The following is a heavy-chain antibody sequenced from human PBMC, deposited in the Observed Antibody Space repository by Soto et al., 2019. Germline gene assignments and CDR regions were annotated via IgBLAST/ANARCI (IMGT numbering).Heavy chain of an antibody. J-gene: IGHJ3*02. CDR3: ARRYYDSSGYRALDAFDI. D-gene: IGHD3-22*01. Sequence: TLSLTCAVSGGSISSGGYSWSWIRQPPGKGLEWIGYIYHSGSTYYNPSLKSRVTISVDTSKNQFSLKLSSVTAADTAVYYCARRYYDSSGYRALDAFDIWGQGTMVTVSS. V-gene: IGHV4-30-2*01. CDR1: GGSISSGGYS. CDR2: IYHSGST.